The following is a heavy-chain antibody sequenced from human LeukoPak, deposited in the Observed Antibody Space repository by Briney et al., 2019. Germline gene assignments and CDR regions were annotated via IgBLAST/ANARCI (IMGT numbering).Heavy chain of an antibody. CDR2: IYYSGST. CDR1: GGSIRGYY. CDR3: ARRYYYDSSGYYYDDY. J-gene: IGHJ4*02. Sequence: SETLSLTCTVSGGSIRGYYWSWIRQPPGKGLEWIGYIYYSGSTNYNPSLKSRVTISVDTSKNQFSLKLSSVTAADTAVYYCARRYYYDSSGYYYDDYWGQGTLVTVSS. D-gene: IGHD3-22*01. V-gene: IGHV4-59*01.